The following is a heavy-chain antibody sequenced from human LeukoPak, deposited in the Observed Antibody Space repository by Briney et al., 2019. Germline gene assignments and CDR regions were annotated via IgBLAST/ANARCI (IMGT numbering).Heavy chain of an antibody. Sequence: GESLKISCKGSGYSFTSYWIGWVRQMPGKVLEWMGIIYPDDSDTTYSPSFQGQVTISADKSISTAYLQWSSLKASDTAMYYCARSRSNSWAGFDPWGQGTLVTVSS. D-gene: IGHD6-13*01. J-gene: IGHJ5*02. CDR3: ARSRSNSWAGFDP. CDR1: GYSFTSYW. CDR2: IYPDDSDT. V-gene: IGHV5-51*01.